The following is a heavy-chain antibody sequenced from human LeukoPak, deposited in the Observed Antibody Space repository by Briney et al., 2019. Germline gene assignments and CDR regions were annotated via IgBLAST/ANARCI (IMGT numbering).Heavy chain of an antibody. CDR3: ARSNSGNFDY. J-gene: IGHJ4*02. V-gene: IGHV4-39*07. D-gene: IGHD1-26*01. CDR1: GGSISSSSYY. CDR2: IYYSGST. Sequence: PSETLSLTCTVSGGSISSSSYYWGWIRQPPGKGLEWIGSIYYSGSTYYNPSLKSRVTISVDTSKNQFSLKLSSVTAADTAVYYCARSNSGNFDYWGRGTLVTVSS.